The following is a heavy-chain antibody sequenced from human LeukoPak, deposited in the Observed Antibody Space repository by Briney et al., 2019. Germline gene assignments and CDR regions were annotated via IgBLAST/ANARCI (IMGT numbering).Heavy chain of an antibody. D-gene: IGHD1-26*01. J-gene: IGHJ4*02. CDR3: AKGRWPYSGSYYDEYYFDY. CDR2: IRYDGNNK. V-gene: IGHV3-30*02. Sequence: PGGSLRLSCAASGFTFSSYGMHWVRQAPGKGLEWVAFIRYDGNNKYYADSVKGRFTISRDNSKNTLYLQMNSLRAEDTAVYYCAKGRWPYSGSYYDEYYFDYWGQGTLVTVSS. CDR1: GFTFSSYG.